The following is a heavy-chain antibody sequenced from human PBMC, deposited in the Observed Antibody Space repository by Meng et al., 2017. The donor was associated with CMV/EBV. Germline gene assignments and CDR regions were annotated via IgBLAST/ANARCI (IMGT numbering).Heavy chain of an antibody. CDR1: GGSFSGYY. CDR3: ARGAGSDY. CDR2: INHSRST. J-gene: IGHJ4*02. V-gene: IGHV4-34*01. D-gene: IGHD6-19*01. Sequence: SETLSLTCAVYGGSFSGYYWSWIRQPPGKGLEWIGEINHSRSTNYNPSLKSRVTISVDTSKNQFSLKLSSVTAADTAVYYCARGAGSDYWGQGTLVTVSS.